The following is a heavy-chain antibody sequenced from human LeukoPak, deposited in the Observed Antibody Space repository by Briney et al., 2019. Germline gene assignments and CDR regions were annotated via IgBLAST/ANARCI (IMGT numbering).Heavy chain of an antibody. V-gene: IGHV4-4*07. J-gene: IGHJ6*02. Sequence: SETLSLTCTVSGGSISSYYWSWIRQPAGKGLEWIGRIYTSGSTNYNPSLKSRVTMSVDTSKNQFSLKLSSVTAADTAVYYCARDPFYSNPTVYYYYGMDVWGQGTTVTVSS. D-gene: IGHD4-11*01. CDR2: IYTSGST. CDR3: ARDPFYSNPTVYYYYGMDV. CDR1: GGSISSYY.